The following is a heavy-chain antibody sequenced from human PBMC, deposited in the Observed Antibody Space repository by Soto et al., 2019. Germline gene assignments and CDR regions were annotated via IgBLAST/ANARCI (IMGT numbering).Heavy chain of an antibody. D-gene: IGHD6-6*01. CDR1: GFTFSSYG. J-gene: IGHJ6*02. Sequence: GGSLRLSCAASGFTFSSYGMHWVRQAPGKGLEWVAVISYDGSNKYYADSVKGRFTISRDNSKNTLYLQMNSLRAEDTAVYYCAREYSSSSYCYDGMDVWGQGTTVTVSS. V-gene: IGHV3-30*03. CDR2: ISYDGSNK. CDR3: AREYSSSSYCYDGMDV.